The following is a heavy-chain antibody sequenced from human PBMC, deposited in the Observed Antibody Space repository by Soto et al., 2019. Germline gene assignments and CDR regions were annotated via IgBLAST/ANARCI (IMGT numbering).Heavy chain of an antibody. CDR1: EYTFTSYV. CDR3: ARELQGLYYFDY. CDR2: INAGNGHT. J-gene: IGHJ4*02. V-gene: IGHV1-3*01. D-gene: IGHD4-4*01. Sequence: ASVKVSCKSSEYTFTSYVMHWVRQAPGQSLEWIGWINAGNGHTKYSQKFQDRVTITRDTSANTAYMEPSRLRSEDTAVYYCARELQGLYYFDYWGQGALVTVS.